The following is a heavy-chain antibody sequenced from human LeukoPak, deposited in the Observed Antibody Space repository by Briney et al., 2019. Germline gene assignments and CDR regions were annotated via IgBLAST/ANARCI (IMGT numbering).Heavy chain of an antibody. V-gene: IGHV1-8*01. CDR1: GYTFTSYD. J-gene: IGHJ4*02. D-gene: IGHD3-10*01. CDR3: ARAKLLYYYGSGSFYDY. Sequence: ASVKVSCKASGYTFTSYDINWVRQATGQGLEWMGWMNPNSGNTGFAQKFQGRITMTRNTSISTAYMELSSLRSDDTAVYYCARAKLLYYYGSGSFYDYWGQGTLVTVSS. CDR2: MNPNSGNT.